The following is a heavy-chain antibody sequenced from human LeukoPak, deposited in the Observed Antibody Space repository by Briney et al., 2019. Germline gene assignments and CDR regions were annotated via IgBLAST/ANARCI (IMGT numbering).Heavy chain of an antibody. J-gene: IGHJ3*02. CDR1: GSIFSSHG. Sequence: GGSLRLSCAASGSIFSSHGMSWVRQAPGKGLEWVSAISGSGGSTYYADSVKGRCTISRDNSKNTLYLQMNSLRAEDTAVYYCAKSLLDYYDSSGPDDAFDIWGQGTMVTVSS. CDR3: AKSLLDYYDSSGPDDAFDI. D-gene: IGHD3-22*01. CDR2: ISGSGGST. V-gene: IGHV3-23*01.